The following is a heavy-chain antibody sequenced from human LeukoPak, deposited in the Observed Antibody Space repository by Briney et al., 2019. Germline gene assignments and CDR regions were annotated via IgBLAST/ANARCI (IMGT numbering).Heavy chain of an antibody. V-gene: IGHV1-18*01. J-gene: IGHJ4*02. CDR3: ARESPIAAAGDFDY. Sequence: ASVKVSCKASGYTFTSYGISWVRQAPGQGLEWMGWISAYNGNTNYAQKLQGRVTMTTDTSTSTAYMELRSLRSDDTAVYYCARESPIAAAGDFDYWGQGTLVTVSS. CDR2: ISAYNGNT. D-gene: IGHD6-13*01. CDR1: GYTFTSYG.